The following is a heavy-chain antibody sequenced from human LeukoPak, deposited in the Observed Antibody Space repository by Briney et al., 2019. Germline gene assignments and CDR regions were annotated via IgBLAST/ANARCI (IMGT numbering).Heavy chain of an antibody. J-gene: IGHJ6*03. CDR1: GYNFTNYW. CDR3: VRLGLHYYYYYMDV. D-gene: IGHD3-16*01. V-gene: IGHV5-51*01. Sequence: GESLKISCKGSGYNFTNYWIGWVRQMPGKGLEWMGIIYPGDSDTRYSPSFQGQATISADKSISTAYLQWSSLKASDTAMYYCVRLGLHYYYYYMDVWGRGTTVTVSS. CDR2: IYPGDSDT.